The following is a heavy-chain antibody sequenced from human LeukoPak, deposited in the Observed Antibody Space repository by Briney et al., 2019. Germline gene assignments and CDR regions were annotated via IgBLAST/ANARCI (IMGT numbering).Heavy chain of an antibody. CDR2: IYTSGST. CDR3: ATSRFSGGLGRFDP. D-gene: IGHD3-10*01. CDR1: GGSINSGSYY. Sequence: SETLSLTCTVSGGSINSGSYYHHWIRQPAGKGLEWIGRIYTSGSTIYNPSLESRVTISVDTSKNQVSLKLTSVTAADTALYYCATSRFSGGLGRFDPWGQGTLVTVSS. V-gene: IGHV4-61*02. J-gene: IGHJ5*02.